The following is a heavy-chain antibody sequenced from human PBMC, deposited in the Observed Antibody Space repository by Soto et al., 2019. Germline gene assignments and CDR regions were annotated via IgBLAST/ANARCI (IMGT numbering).Heavy chain of an antibody. J-gene: IGHJ5*02. Sequence: ESGPTLVNPTETLTLTCTVSGFSLSNARMGVSWIRQPPGKALEWLAHIFSNDEKSYSTSLKSRLTISKDTSKSQVVLTMTNMDPVDTATYYCARPAGSYSGYDFRWFDPWGQGTLVTVSS. V-gene: IGHV2-26*01. CDR3: ARPAGSYSGYDFRWFDP. D-gene: IGHD5-12*01. CDR1: GFSLSNARMG. CDR2: IFSNDEK.